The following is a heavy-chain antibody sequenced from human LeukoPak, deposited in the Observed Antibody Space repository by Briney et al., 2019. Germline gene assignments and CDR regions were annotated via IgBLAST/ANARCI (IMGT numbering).Heavy chain of an antibody. CDR1: GFTFSSYW. Sequence: GGSLRLSCAASGFTFSSYWMSWVRQVPGKGLEWVSVISGSGGSTYHADSVKGRFTISRDNSNNTLYLQMNSLRAEDTAIYYCAKVRSAVVAAATNYWGQGTLVTVSS. D-gene: IGHD2-15*01. CDR2: ISGSGGST. J-gene: IGHJ4*02. V-gene: IGHV3-23*01. CDR3: AKVRSAVVAAATNY.